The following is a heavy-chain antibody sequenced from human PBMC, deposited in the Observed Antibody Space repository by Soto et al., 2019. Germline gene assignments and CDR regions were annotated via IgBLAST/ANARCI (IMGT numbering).Heavy chain of an antibody. Sequence: PGGSLRLSCAASGFTVSSNYMSWVRQAPGKGLEWVSVIYSGGSTYYADSVKGRFTISRDNSKNTLYLQMNSLRAEDTAVYYCARDGYCSGGSCYRYFDLWGRGTLVTVSS. CDR1: GFTVSSNY. CDR2: IYSGGST. V-gene: IGHV3-66*01. D-gene: IGHD2-15*01. CDR3: ARDGYCSGGSCYRYFDL. J-gene: IGHJ2*01.